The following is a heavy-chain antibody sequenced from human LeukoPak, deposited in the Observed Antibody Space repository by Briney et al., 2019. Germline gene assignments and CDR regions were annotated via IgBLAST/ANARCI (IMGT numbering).Heavy chain of an antibody. CDR1: DDSITMYY. CDR2: IYYSGST. V-gene: IGHV4-59*01. CDR3: ARAPERWYSYGSYTYYYMDV. J-gene: IGHJ6*03. D-gene: IGHD5-18*01. Sequence: SETLSLTCSVSDDSITMYYWTWIRQPPGKGLEWIGYIYYSGSTNYNPSLKSRVTISVDTSKNQFSLKLSSVTAADTTVYYCARAPERWYSYGSYTYYYMDVWGKGTTVTVSS.